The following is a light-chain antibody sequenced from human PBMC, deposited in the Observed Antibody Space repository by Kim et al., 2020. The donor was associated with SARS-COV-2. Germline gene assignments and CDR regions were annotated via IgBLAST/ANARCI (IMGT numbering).Light chain of an antibody. CDR1: QRIIRW. V-gene: IGKV1-5*03. Sequence: SESVGDGAINACRASQRIIRWLAWYQQKPGKAPKVIISKASTLETGVPSRFSGSGSGTEFNLTISSLQPDDFVTYYCQQYKRLYPFGKETKLEI. CDR2: KAS. CDR3: QQYKRLYP. J-gene: IGKJ2*01.